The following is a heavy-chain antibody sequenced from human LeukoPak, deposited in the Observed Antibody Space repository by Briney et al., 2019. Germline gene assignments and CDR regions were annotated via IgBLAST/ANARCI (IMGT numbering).Heavy chain of an antibody. CDR3: ARAGREWELNSWVHNYLDY. V-gene: IGHV4-30-4*01. J-gene: IGHJ4*02. D-gene: IGHD1-26*01. CDR1: GGSISSGDYY. Sequence: SSQTLSLTCTVSGGSISSGDYYWSWIRQPPGKGLEWIGYIYYSGSTYYNPSLKSRVTMSVGTSKNQFSLKLSSVTAADTAVYYCARAGREWELNSWVHNYLDYWGQGTLVTVSS. CDR2: IYYSGST.